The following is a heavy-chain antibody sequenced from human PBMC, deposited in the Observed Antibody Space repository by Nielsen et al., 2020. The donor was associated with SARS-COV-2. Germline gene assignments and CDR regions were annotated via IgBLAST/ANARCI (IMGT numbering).Heavy chain of an antibody. D-gene: IGHD6-6*01. Sequence: GESLKISCAASGFTFSSYAMHWVRQAPGKGLEYVSAISSNGGSTYYANSVKGRFTISRDNSKNTLYLQMGSLRAEDMAVYYCARDRGQLGHFDYWGQGTLVTVSS. J-gene: IGHJ4*02. V-gene: IGHV3-64*01. CDR2: ISSNGGST. CDR3: ARDRGQLGHFDY. CDR1: GFTFSSYA.